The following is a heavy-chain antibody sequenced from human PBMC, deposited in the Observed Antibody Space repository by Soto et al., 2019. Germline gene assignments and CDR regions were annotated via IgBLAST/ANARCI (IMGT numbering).Heavy chain of an antibody. J-gene: IGHJ4*02. CDR2: ISAYNGNT. CDR3: AREKRGSSSSMNDY. CDR1: GYTFTSYC. V-gene: IGHV1-18*04. Sequence: ASVKVSCKGSGYTFTSYCISWVLQAPGQGLEWMGWISAYNGNTNYAQKLQGRVTMTTDTSTSTAYMELRSLRSDDTAVYYCAREKRGSSSSMNDYWGQGTLVTVSS. D-gene: IGHD6-6*01.